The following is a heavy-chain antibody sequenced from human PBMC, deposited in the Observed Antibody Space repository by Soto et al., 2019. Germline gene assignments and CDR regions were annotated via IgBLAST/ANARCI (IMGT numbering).Heavy chain of an antibody. J-gene: IGHJ4*02. Sequence: QVQLVQSGAEVKKPGASVKVSCKASGYTFTSYYMHWVRQAPGQGLEWMGIINPSGSSTSYAQKFQGRVTITRDTATSTVYKELSSLRSEDTAVYYCARSCHDRRGEPIDYWGQGTLGTVSS. D-gene: IGHD3-22*01. CDR3: ARSCHDRRGEPIDY. CDR1: GYTFTSYY. V-gene: IGHV1-46*01. CDR2: INPSGSST.